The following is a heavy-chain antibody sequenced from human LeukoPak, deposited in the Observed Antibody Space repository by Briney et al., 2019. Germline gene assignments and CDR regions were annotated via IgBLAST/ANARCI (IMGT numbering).Heavy chain of an antibody. CDR1: GFTFSSYS. CDR2: IYSGGTT. J-gene: IGHJ4*02. D-gene: IGHD1-26*01. Sequence: GGSLRLSCAASGFTFSSYSMNWVRQAPGKGLDWVSVIYSGGTTYYADSVKGRFTISRDTSRNTLYLQMNSLRAEDAAVYYCARHPPESGSAHYFDYWGQGTLVTVSS. CDR3: ARHPPESGSAHYFDY. V-gene: IGHV3-66*04.